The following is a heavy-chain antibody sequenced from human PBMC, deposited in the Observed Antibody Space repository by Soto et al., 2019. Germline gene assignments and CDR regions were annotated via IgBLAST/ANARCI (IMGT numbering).Heavy chain of an antibody. CDR2: ITDSSDTV. D-gene: IGHD3-3*01. J-gene: IGHJ4*02. V-gene: IGHV3-48*02. CDR1: GFSFSNYN. CDR3: ARDFGHGYYLDY. Sequence: GGSLRLSCVASGFSFSNYNMNWVRQAPGKGLEWVSYITDSSDTVHYADSVRGRFTISRDNAESSLYLQMNSLRDEDTAVYFCARDFGHGYYLDYRGRRTMVTVSA.